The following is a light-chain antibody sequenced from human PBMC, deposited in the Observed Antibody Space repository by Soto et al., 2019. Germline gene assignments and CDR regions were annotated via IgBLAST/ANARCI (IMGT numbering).Light chain of an antibody. CDR3: QKYNSAPLT. CDR1: QGIAPY. V-gene: IGKV1-27*01. Sequence: DVQMTQSPSSLSASVGDRVTITCRASQGIAPYLAWFQQKPGKVPKLLIYAASTLQSGVPSRFSGSGSGTDFTLTISSLQPEDVATYYGQKYNSAPLTVGGGTKVEIK. J-gene: IGKJ4*01. CDR2: AAS.